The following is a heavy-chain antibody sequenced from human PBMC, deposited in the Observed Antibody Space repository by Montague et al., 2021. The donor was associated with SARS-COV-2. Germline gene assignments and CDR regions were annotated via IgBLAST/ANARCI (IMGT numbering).Heavy chain of an antibody. J-gene: IGHJ4*02. Sequence: SETLSLTCAVYGGSFSDYYWSWIRQPPGKGLEWIGEINHRGTPNXNPSLKSRVSISVDTSKNQFSLYLGSVTAADTAVYYCARGRQHFNMIVVVMTGGEYYFDYWAQGTLVTVSS. CDR3: ARGRQHFNMIVVVMTGGEYYFDY. CDR2: INHRGTP. D-gene: IGHD3-22*01. V-gene: IGHV4-34*01. CDR1: GGSFSDYY.